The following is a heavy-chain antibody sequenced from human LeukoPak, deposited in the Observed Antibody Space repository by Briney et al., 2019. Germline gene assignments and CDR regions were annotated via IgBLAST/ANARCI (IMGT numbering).Heavy chain of an antibody. Sequence: PSETLSLTCTVSDGSINSGGYFWSWIRQYPGKGLEWIGYIYYNGNTYYNPSLESRVTISVDTSKNQFSLKLTSVTAADTAVYYCARVDYYYDSSGYFPWGQGTLVTVSS. CDR1: DGSINSGGYF. CDR3: ARVDYYYDSSGYFP. D-gene: IGHD3-22*01. V-gene: IGHV4-31*03. CDR2: IYYNGNT. J-gene: IGHJ5*02.